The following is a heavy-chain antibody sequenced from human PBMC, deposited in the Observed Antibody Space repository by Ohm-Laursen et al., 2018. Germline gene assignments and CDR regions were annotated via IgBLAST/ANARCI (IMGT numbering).Heavy chain of an antibody. D-gene: IGHD3-22*01. CDR3: ARDPLRGGEDSSGYHNRDAFDI. CDR1: GFTFSRFG. J-gene: IGHJ3*02. V-gene: IGHV3-30*03. CDR2: ISYVGREK. Sequence: RSLRLSCSASGFTFSRFGFHWDRQAPGKGLEWVAFISYVGREKNYADSVKGRFTISRDNSKNTLYLQMNSLRAEDTAVYYCARDPLRGGEDSSGYHNRDAFDIWGQGTMVTVSS.